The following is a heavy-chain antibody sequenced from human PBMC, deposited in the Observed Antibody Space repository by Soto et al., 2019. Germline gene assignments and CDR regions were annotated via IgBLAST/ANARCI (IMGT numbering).Heavy chain of an antibody. J-gene: IGHJ4*02. CDR1: GGSISSDSHH. CDR2: IFFTGRT. CDR3: ARDLEGASVGTLDH. Sequence: SETLSLTCTVSGGSISSDSHHWDWIRQPPGKGPEWIGSIFFTGRTYYNPSLKSRVTISVDTSKNQFSLQLTSVTAADTAVYYCARDLEGASVGTLDHWGQGMLVTVSS. V-gene: IGHV4-39*02. D-gene: IGHD6-13*01.